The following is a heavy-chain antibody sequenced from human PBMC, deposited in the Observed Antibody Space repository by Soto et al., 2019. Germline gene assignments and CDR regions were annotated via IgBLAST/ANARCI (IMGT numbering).Heavy chain of an antibody. CDR1: GFTFSSYA. CDR3: AKARGYSSGWSF. J-gene: IGHJ4*02. V-gene: IGHV3-23*01. D-gene: IGHD6-19*01. CDR2: ISGSGGTT. Sequence: EVQLLESGGDLVQPGGSLRLSCAASGFTFSSYAMSWVRQTPGKGLEWVSAISGSGGTTYYAASVKGRFTISRDNSKNTLYLQMNSLRAEDTAVYYCAKARGYSSGWSFRGQGTLVTVSS.